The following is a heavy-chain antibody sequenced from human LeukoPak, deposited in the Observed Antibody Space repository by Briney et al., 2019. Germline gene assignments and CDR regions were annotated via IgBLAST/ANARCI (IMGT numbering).Heavy chain of an antibody. Sequence: SQSLSLTCAISGDSVSSNSAAWNWIRQSPSRGLEWLGRTYYRSKWYNDYAVSMKSRITINPDTSKNQFSLKLNSVTAADTAVYYCARVQPMLTNKPHFDYWGQGALVTVSS. CDR1: GDSVSSNSAA. D-gene: IGHD3-16*01. J-gene: IGHJ4*02. CDR2: TYYRSKWYN. CDR3: ARVQPMLTNKPHFDY. V-gene: IGHV6-1*01.